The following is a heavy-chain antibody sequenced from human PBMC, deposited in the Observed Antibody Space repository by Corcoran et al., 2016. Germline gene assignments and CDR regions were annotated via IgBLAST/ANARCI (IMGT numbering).Heavy chain of an antibody. CDR3: ARPGENYYDSSGYYYFDS. CDR2: IRSTSSTT. Sequence: EVQLVESGGGLVPPGGSLRLSCAASGFTFSSYSMNWVRQAPGKGLEWVSYIRSTSSTTYYADSVKGRFTFSRDNAKNSLYLQMNSLRAVDTALYYCARPGENYYDSSGYYYFDSWGQGTPVTVSS. V-gene: IGHV3-48*04. J-gene: IGHJ4*02. CDR1: GFTFSSYS. D-gene: IGHD3-22*01.